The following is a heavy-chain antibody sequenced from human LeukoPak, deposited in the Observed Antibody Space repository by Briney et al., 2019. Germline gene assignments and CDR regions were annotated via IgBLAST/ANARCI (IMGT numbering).Heavy chain of an antibody. V-gene: IGHV1-69*01. D-gene: IGHD2-2*01. CDR1: GGTFSSYA. CDR2: IIPIFGTA. J-gene: IGHJ6*04. CDR3: ARALGAPAQLLGTHYYGMDV. Sequence: ASVTVSCKASGGTFSSYAISWVRQAPGQGVEWMGGIIPIFGTANYAQKFQGRVTITADESTSTAYMELSSLRSEDTAVYYCARALGAPAQLLGTHYYGMDVWGKGTTVTVSS.